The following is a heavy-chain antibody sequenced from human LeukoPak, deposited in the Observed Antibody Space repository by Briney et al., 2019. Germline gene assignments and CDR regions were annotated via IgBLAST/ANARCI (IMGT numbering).Heavy chain of an antibody. CDR1: GGSISSGGYS. Sequence: SQTLSLTCAVSGGSISSGGYSWSWIRQPPGKGLEWIGYIYHSGSTYYNPSLKSRVTISVDTSKNQFSLKLSSVTAADTAVYYCAREVSSGMDVWGQGTTVTVSS. J-gene: IGHJ6*02. D-gene: IGHD4-11*01. V-gene: IGHV4-30-2*01. CDR3: AREVSSGMDV. CDR2: IYHSGST.